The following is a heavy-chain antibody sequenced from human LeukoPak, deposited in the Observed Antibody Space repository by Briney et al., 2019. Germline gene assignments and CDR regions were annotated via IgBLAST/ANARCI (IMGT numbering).Heavy chain of an antibody. CDR1: GFTFSSYS. J-gene: IGHJ5*02. CDR3: ARRVAVAGTGNWFDP. D-gene: IGHD6-19*01. Sequence: GGSLRLPCAASGFTFSSYSMNWVRQAPGKGLEWVSSISGSGSKTYYADSVKGRFTISRDNSKNTLYLQMNSLRAEDTAVYYCARRVAVAGTGNWFDPWGQGTLVTVSS. V-gene: IGHV3-21*01. CDR2: ISGSGSKT.